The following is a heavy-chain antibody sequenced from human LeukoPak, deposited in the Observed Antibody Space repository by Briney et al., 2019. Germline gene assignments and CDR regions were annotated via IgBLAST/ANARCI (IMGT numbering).Heavy chain of an antibody. CDR2: ISYDGSNK. Sequence: PGGSLRLSCAASGFTFSTYGMHWVRQAPGKGLEWVTLISYDGSNKFYADSVKGRFTISRDNSKNTLYLQVNSLRAEDTAVYYCAKGSSVANFDYWGQGTLVTVSS. D-gene: IGHD6-19*01. V-gene: IGHV3-30*18. J-gene: IGHJ4*02. CDR3: AKGSSVANFDY. CDR1: GFTFSTYG.